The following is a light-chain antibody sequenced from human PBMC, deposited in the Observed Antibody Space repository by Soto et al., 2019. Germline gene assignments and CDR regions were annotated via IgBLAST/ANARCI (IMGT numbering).Light chain of an antibody. J-gene: IGKJ2*01. CDR2: GAS. Sequence: EIVMTQSPATLSVSPGERATVSCRASQTVSSNLAWYQQKPGQAPRLLIHGASTRATGVPARFSGSGSGTEFTLTISSQQSEDFAGYYCQQYHNWPPQYTFGQGTKLQMK. V-gene: IGKV3-15*01. CDR1: QTVSSN. CDR3: QQYHNWPPQYT.